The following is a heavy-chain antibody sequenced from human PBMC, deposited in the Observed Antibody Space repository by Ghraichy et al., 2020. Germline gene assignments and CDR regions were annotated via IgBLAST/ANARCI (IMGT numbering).Heavy chain of an antibody. D-gene: IGHD3-9*01. CDR3: ARAYYDILTGYYNYFDY. V-gene: IGHV4-59*01. CDR2: IYYSGST. CDR1: GGSISSYY. J-gene: IGHJ4*02. Sequence: SETLSLTCTVSGGSISSYYWSWIRQPPGKGLEWIGYIYYSGSTNYNPSLKSRVTISVDTSKNPFSLKLSSLTASDPAVYYCARAYYDILTGYYNYFDYWGQGTLVTVSS.